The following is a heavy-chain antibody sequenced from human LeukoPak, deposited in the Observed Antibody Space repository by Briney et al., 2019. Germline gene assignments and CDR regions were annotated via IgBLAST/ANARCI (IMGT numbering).Heavy chain of an antibody. J-gene: IGHJ4*02. CDR1: GDSVSSNSAA. Sequence: SQTLSLTCAISGDSVSSNSAAWNWIRQSPSRGLEWLGRTYYRSKWYNDYAVSVKSRITINPDTSKNQFSLQLNSVTPEDTAVYYCAREPVRRDRYCSGWFQYYFDYWGQGTLVTVSS. CDR2: TYYRSKWYN. V-gene: IGHV6-1*01. D-gene: IGHD6-19*01. CDR3: AREPVRRDRYCSGWFQYYFDY.